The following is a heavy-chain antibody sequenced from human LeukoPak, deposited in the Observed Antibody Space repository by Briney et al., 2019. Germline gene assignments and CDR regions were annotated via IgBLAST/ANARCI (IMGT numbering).Heavy chain of an antibody. Sequence: SETLSLTCTVSGGSISSSSYCWGWIRQPPGKGLEWIGSIYYSGSTYYNPSLKSRVTISVDTSKNQFSLKLSSVTAADTAVYYCARQFWSGYYPYFDYWGQGTLVTVSS. CDR3: ARQFWSGYYPYFDY. CDR1: GGSISSSSYC. D-gene: IGHD3-3*01. V-gene: IGHV4-39*01. J-gene: IGHJ4*02. CDR2: IYYSGST.